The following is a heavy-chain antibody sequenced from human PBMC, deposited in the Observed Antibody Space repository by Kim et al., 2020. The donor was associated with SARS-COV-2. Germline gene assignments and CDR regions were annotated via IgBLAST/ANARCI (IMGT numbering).Heavy chain of an antibody. Sequence: GGSLRLSCAASGFTFSDYYMSGIRQAPGTGLEWVSHISNSGFTTHYADSVKGRFTISRDNAKNSLYLQMNSLRAEDTAVYYCARVGSTVAAGIIDYWGQG. CDR3: ARVGSTVAAGIIDY. CDR1: GFTFSDYY. J-gene: IGHJ4*02. V-gene: IGHV3-11*01. D-gene: IGHD6-13*01. CDR2: ISNSGFTT.